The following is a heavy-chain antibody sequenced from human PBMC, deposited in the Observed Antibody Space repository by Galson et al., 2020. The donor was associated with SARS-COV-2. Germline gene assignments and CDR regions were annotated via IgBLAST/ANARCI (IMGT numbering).Heavy chain of an antibody. V-gene: IGHV1-69*02. CDR3: ARAKGDYYDSSGYYTLDYAFNI. D-gene: IGHD3-22*01. J-gene: IGHJ3*02. CDR2: VIPMLGLA. CDR1: GGPFRNYT. Sequence: SVKVSCKASGGPFRNYTISWVRQAPGQGLEWMGRVIPMLGLANYARKFQDRVTITADKSTTTAYMELSSLRSEDTAVYYCARAKGDYYDSSGYYTLDYAFNIWGQGTMVTVSS.